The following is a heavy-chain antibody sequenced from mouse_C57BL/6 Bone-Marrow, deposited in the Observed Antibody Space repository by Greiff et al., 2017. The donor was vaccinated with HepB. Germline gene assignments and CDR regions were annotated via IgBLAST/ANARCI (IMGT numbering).Heavy chain of an antibody. J-gene: IGHJ2*01. CDR1: GYTFTSYW. V-gene: IGHV1-7*01. Sequence: QVQLKQSGAELAKPGASVKLSCKASGYTFTSYWMHWVKQRPGQGLEWIGYINPSSGYTKYNQKFKDKATLTADKSSSTAYMQLSSLTYEDSAVYCCARGENLYYFDYWGQGTTLTVSS. CDR2: INPSSGYT. CDR3: ARGENLYYFDY.